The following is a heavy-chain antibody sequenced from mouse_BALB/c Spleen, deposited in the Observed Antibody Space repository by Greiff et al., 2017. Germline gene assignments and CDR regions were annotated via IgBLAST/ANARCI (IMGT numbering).Heavy chain of an antibody. V-gene: IGHV1-4*01. J-gene: IGHJ1*01. CDR1: GYTFTSYT. D-gene: IGHD2-3*01. CDR2: INPSSGYT. Sequence: QVQLKESGAELARPGASVKMSCKASGYTFTSYTMHWVKQRPGQGLEWIGYINPSSGYTNYNQKFKDKATLTADKSSSTAYMQLSSLTSEDSAVYYCARDDGYYVYFDVWGAGTTVTVSS. CDR3: ARDDGYYVYFDV.